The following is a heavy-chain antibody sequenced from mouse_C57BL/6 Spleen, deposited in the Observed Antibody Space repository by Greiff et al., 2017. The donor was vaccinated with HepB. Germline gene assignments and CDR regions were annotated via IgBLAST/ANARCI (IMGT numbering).Heavy chain of an antibody. V-gene: IGHV5-17*01. CDR1: GFTFSDYG. CDR3: ARDYY. J-gene: IGHJ2*01. CDR2: ISSGSSTI. Sequence: DVKLQESGGGLVKPRGSLKLSCAASGFTFSDYGMHWVRQAPEKGLEWVAYISSGSSTIYYADTVKGRFTISRDNAKNTLVLQMTSLRSEDTAMYYCARDYYWGQGTTLTVSS.